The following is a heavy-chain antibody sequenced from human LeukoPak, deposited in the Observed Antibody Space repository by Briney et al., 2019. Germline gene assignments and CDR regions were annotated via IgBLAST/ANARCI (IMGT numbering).Heavy chain of an antibody. CDR3: ARELSIAAARGYYYYMDV. Sequence: GGSLRLSCAASGFTVSSNYMSWGRQAPGKGLEWVSVIYSGGSTYYADSVKGRFTISRDNSKNTLYLQMNSLRAEDTAVYYCARELSIAAARGYYYYMDVWGKGTTVTVSS. D-gene: IGHD6-13*01. V-gene: IGHV3-53*01. CDR1: GFTVSSNY. CDR2: IYSGGST. J-gene: IGHJ6*03.